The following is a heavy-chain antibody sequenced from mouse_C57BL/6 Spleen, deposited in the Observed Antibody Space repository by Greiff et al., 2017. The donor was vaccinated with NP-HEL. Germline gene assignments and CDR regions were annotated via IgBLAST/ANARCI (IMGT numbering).Heavy chain of an antibody. D-gene: IGHD1-1*01. CDR3: ARKDGAAWFAY. CDR2: IDPSDSYT. Sequence: QVQLKQPGAELVMPGASVKLSCKASGYTFTSYWMHWVKQRPGQGLEWIGEIDPSDSYTNYNQKFKGKSTLTVDKSSSTAYMQLSSLTSEDSAVYYCARKDGAAWFAYWGQGTLVTVSA. CDR1: GYTFTSYW. J-gene: IGHJ3*01. V-gene: IGHV1-69*01.